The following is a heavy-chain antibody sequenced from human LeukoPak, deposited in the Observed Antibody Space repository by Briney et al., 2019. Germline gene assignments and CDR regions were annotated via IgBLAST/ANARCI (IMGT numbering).Heavy chain of an antibody. J-gene: IGHJ3*02. CDR3: ASMDIVVVPAVTDDAFDI. Sequence: GGSLRLSCAASGFTFSSYSMDWVRQAPGKGLEWVSYISSSSSTIYYADSVKGRFTISRDNAKNSLYLQMNSLRAEDTAVYYCASMDIVVVPAVTDDAFDIWGQGTMVTVSS. CDR1: GFTFSSYS. D-gene: IGHD2-2*03. CDR2: ISSSSSTI. V-gene: IGHV3-48*01.